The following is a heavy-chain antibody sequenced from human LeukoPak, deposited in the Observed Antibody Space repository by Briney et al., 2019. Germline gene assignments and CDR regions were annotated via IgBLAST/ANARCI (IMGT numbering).Heavy chain of an antibody. V-gene: IGHV3-23*01. CDR3: AKSLGVGGYTRYKGFDQ. J-gene: IGHJ4*02. CDR2: ISNSDGSS. Sequence: GGSLRLSCAASGFAFNSFAMNWVRQAPGKGLEWVSSISNSDGSSHYADFVKGRLTISRDNSKNTLHLQMNSLRAEDTAVYYCAKSLGVGGYTRYKGFDQWGQGTLVTVSS. CDR1: GFAFNSFA. D-gene: IGHD3-16*02.